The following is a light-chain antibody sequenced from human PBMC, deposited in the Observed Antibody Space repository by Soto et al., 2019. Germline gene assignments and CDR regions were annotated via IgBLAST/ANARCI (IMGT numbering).Light chain of an antibody. CDR1: QSVSSH. V-gene: IGKV3-11*01. Sequence: EVVLTQSPANLSLSPGESATLSCRASQSVSSHLAWYQQKPGQPPRLLLFDASSRAPGIPARFSGRGSGTDFTLTISSLEPEDFAIYYCQQRSNWPALPFGGGTRVDI. CDR2: DAS. J-gene: IGKJ4*01. CDR3: QQRSNWPALP.